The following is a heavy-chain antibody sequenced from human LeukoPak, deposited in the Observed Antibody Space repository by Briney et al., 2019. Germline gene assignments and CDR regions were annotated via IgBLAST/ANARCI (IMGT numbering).Heavy chain of an antibody. J-gene: IGHJ6*04. V-gene: IGHV1-69*13. D-gene: IGHD5-18*01. CDR1: GGTFSSYA. CDR3: ARWIRGVGYFYYGMDV. CDR2: IIPIFGTA. Sequence: ASVKVSCKASGGTFSSYAISWERQAPGQGLEWMGGIIPIFGTANYAQKFQGRVTITADESTSTAYMELSSLRSEDTAVYYCARWIRGVGYFYYGMDVWGKGTTVTVSP.